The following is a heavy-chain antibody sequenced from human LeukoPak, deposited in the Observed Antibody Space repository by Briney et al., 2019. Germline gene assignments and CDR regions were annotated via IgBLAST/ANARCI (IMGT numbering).Heavy chain of an antibody. Sequence: GRSLRLSCAASGFTFSSYGMHWVRQAPGKGLEWVAVISYDGSNKYYADSVKGRFTISRDNSKNTLYLQMNSLRAEDTAVYYCAKDCWTAMAPGNWFDPWGQGTLVTVSS. V-gene: IGHV3-30*18. CDR2: ISYDGSNK. CDR3: AKDCWTAMAPGNWFDP. J-gene: IGHJ5*02. CDR1: GFTFSSYG. D-gene: IGHD5-18*01.